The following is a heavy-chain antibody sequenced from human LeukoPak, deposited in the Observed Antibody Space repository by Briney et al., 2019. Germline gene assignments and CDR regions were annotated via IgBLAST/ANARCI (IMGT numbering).Heavy chain of an antibody. CDR3: AKDSYSKGDF. Sequence: PGGSLRLSCAASGFTFSSYAMSWVRQAPGKGLEWVANIKEDGSEKYYVDSVKGRFTISRDNAKNSLYLQMNSLRAEDTAVYYCAKDSYSKGDFWGQGVLVTVSS. CDR2: IKEDGSEK. CDR1: GFTFSSYA. J-gene: IGHJ4*02. D-gene: IGHD6-13*01. V-gene: IGHV3-7*01.